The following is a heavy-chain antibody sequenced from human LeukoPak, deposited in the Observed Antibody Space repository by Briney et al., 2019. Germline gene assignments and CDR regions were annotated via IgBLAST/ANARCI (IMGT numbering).Heavy chain of an antibody. V-gene: IGHV4-39*01. Sequence: SETLSLTCTVSGGSISSSSYYWGWIRQPPGKGLEWIGSIYYSGSTYSNPSLKSRVTISVDTSKNQLPLNLSSVTAADTDVYYCARRSGNNFDYWGQGTLVTVSS. CDR1: GGSISSSSYY. CDR2: IYYSGST. D-gene: IGHD1-14*01. CDR3: ARRSGNNFDY. J-gene: IGHJ4*02.